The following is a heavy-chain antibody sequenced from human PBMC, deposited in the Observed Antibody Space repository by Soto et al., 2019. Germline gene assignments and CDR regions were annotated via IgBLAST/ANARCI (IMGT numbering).Heavy chain of an antibody. Sequence: ESGGGVVQPGWSLRLSCAASGFTFSSHGIHWVRQAPGKGLEWVTAVSYDGSNTYYADSVKGRFTISRDNSKNTLYLQMNSLRVEDTAVYYCATRPASGNYFGPLDYWGQGTLVTVSS. D-gene: IGHD3-10*01. CDR3: ATRPASGNYFGPLDY. J-gene: IGHJ4*02. CDR2: VSYDGSNT. V-gene: IGHV3-30*03. CDR1: GFTFSSHG.